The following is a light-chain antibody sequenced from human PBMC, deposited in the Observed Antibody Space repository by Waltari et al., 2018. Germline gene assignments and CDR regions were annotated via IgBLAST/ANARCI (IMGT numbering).Light chain of an antibody. V-gene: IGKV3-20*01. Sequence: EIVLTQSPGTLSLSPGERATLSCRASQSIGRYLAWYQQKPDQAPRLLIYGASSRATGIPDRFSGSGSGTDFSLTISRLEPEDFAVYYCQEYDSLPVTFGGGTKVEIK. CDR1: QSIGRY. CDR2: GAS. CDR3: QEYDSLPVT. J-gene: IGKJ4*01.